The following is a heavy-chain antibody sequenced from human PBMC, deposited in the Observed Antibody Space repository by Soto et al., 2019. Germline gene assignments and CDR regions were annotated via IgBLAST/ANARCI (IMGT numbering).Heavy chain of an antibody. D-gene: IGHD2-8*02. CDR2: ISSSSSYI. V-gene: IGHV3-21*01. J-gene: IGHJ3*02. Sequence: PGGSLRLSCAACGFTFSSYSMNWVRQAPGKGLEWVSSISSSSSYIYYADSVKGRFTISRDNAKNSLYLQMNSLRAEDTAVYYCARDSGPRGYDAFDIWGQGTMVTVSS. CDR1: GFTFSSYS. CDR3: ARDSGPRGYDAFDI.